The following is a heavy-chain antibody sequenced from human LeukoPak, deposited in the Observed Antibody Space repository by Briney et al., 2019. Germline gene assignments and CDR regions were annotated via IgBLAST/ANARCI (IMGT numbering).Heavy chain of an antibody. CDR3: STAYGGSGSD. Sequence: GGSLRLSCAASGFTFSGAWMSWVRQAPGKGLEWVGRIKSKTNGETVDYGAPVKGRFNISRDDSKNTVFLQMNSLKTEGTAVYYCSTAYGGSGSDWGQGTLVTVSS. CDR1: GFTFSGAW. D-gene: IGHD3-10*01. V-gene: IGHV3-15*01. CDR2: IKSKTNGETV. J-gene: IGHJ4*02.